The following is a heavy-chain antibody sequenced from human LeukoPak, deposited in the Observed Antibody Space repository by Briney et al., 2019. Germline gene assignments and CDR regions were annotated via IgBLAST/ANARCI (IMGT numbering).Heavy chain of an antibody. CDR1: GLTFSSYS. CDR3: ARVQKASGATTPLFRY. Sequence: PGGSLRLSCAASGLTFSSYSMNWVRQAPGKGLEWVSSISSSSSYIYYADSVKGRFTISRDNAKNSLYLNMNSLRAEDTAVYYCARVQKASGATTPLFRYWGQGTLVTVSS. D-gene: IGHD1-26*01. J-gene: IGHJ4*02. V-gene: IGHV3-21*01. CDR2: ISSSSSYI.